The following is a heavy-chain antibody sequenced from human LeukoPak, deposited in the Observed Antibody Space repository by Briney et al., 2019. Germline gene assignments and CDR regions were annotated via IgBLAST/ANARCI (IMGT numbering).Heavy chain of an antibody. D-gene: IGHD1-26*01. CDR3: ARASSGSGHLPQFDP. CDR2: IIPIFGTA. J-gene: IGHJ5*02. CDR1: GGTFSSYA. V-gene: IGHV1-69*13. Sequence: GASVKVFCKASGGTFSSYAISWVRQAPGQGLEWMGGIIPIFGTANYAQKFQGRVTITADESTSTAYMELSSLRSEDTAVYYCARASSGSGHLPQFDPWGQGTLVTVSS.